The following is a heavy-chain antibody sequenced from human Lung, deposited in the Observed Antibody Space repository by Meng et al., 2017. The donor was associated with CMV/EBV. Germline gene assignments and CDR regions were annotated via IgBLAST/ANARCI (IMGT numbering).Heavy chain of an antibody. D-gene: IGHD1-26*01. CDR3: ARAAPWDYYYGMDV. CDR2: IYYTGRT. Sequence: SETXSLXCAVSGGSLSNSYWNWIRQPPGKGLEWIGYIYYTGRTNYSPSLKSRVTISLDASKKHFSLNLRSLTASDTAVYYCARAAPWDYYYGMDVWGQGTTVTVSS. J-gene: IGHJ6*02. CDR1: GGSLSNSY. V-gene: IGHV4-59*01.